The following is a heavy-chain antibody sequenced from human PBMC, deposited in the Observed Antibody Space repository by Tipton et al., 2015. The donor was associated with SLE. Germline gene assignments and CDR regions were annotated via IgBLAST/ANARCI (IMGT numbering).Heavy chain of an antibody. Sequence: TLSLTCSASGGSIRSYYWSWIRQPPGKGLELIGYLRYTGSTNYNPSLRSRVAISVDTSKNQISLKLNSVTAADTAMYYCARGDDEYCDSISCYHLGIDYWGQGTLVTVSS. CDR1: GGSIRSYY. CDR3: ARGDDEYCDSISCYHLGIDY. J-gene: IGHJ4*02. CDR2: LRYTGST. D-gene: IGHD2-2*01. V-gene: IGHV4-59*08.